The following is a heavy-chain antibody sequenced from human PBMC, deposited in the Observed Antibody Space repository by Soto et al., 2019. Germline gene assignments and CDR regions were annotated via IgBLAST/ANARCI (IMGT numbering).Heavy chain of an antibody. J-gene: IGHJ4*02. CDR2: LYPDGRA. D-gene: IGHD2-2*01. V-gene: IGHV3-53*01. CDR3: ARGLGREYRDNRGSFHLDY. Sequence: QLGGSLRLSCAASGFTVSSNYLTWVRQAPGKGLKWVSVLYPDGRAYYADSVKGRFTISTDNSKNSVSLQMNTLRAEDTAIYYCARGLGREYRDNRGSFHLDYWGQGTLVTVSS. CDR1: GFTVSSNY.